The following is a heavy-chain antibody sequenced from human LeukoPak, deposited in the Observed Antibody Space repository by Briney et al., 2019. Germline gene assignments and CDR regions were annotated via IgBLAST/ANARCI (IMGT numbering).Heavy chain of an antibody. V-gene: IGHV3-21*01. Sequence: GGSLRLFCAPSGFTFSSYGMHWLRQAPGKGLEWVSSISGTSAYIYYADSVRGRFTISRDNAKNSLYLQMNRLRAEDTAVYFCARKLTGSFDIWGQGTMVTVSS. J-gene: IGHJ3*02. CDR3: ARKLTGSFDI. CDR1: GFTFSSYG. CDR2: ISGTSAYI. D-gene: IGHD7-27*01.